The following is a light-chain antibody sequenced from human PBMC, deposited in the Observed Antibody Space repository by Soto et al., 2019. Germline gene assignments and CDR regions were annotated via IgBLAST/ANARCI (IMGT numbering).Light chain of an antibody. CDR1: SXXXXXXXY. CDR3: CSLTTSHTYV. Sequence: QSALTXXXXVXGSPGQXXXXXXTGTSXXXXXXXYVSWYQXHXGKAPXLMIYHVTYRPSGVSNRYSGSKSGNSASLTISGXQADDEADYYCCSLTTSHTYVFGSGTKVTVL. CDR2: HVT. J-gene: IGLJ1*01. V-gene: IGLV2-14*03.